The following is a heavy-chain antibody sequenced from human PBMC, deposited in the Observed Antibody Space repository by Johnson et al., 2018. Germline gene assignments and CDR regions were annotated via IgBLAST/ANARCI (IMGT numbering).Heavy chain of an antibody. Sequence: QVGLQEGGPGLVQPSETLSLRCTVSGGSLSSDYWSWIRQPAGKGLEWIVRIYRSGSTNYNPSLRSRLSLSIDTSKNQFSLKLSSVTSADTAVYFCARDTSGTSALHLALFDHWGPGVRVTVSS. V-gene: IGHV4-4*07. CDR1: GGSLSSDY. D-gene: IGHD2/OR15-2a*01. J-gene: IGHJ4*02. CDR2: IYRSGST. CDR3: ARDTSGTSALHLALFDH.